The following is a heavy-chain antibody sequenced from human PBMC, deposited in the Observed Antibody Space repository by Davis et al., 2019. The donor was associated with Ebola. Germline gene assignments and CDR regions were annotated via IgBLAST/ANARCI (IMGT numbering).Heavy chain of an antibody. Sequence: ASVKVSCKASGYTFTSYDINWVRQATGQGLEWMGWINPNSGNTGYAQKFQGRVTITRDTSASTAYMELSSLRSEDTAVYYCARDVLLWFGELLVPHNWFDPWGQGTLVTVSS. V-gene: IGHV1-8*01. CDR1: GYTFTSYD. CDR2: INPNSGNT. J-gene: IGHJ5*02. D-gene: IGHD3-10*01. CDR3: ARDVLLWFGELLVPHNWFDP.